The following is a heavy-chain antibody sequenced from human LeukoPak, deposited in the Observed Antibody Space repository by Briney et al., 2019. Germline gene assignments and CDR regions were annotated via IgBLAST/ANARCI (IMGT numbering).Heavy chain of an antibody. V-gene: IGHV1-18*01. CDR3: ARDLEGNGDSPDI. J-gene: IGHJ3*02. CDR2: ISTHNGNA. Sequence: ASLKVSCKTSGYTFTYFGITWVRQAPGQGLEWMGWISTHNGNAKYAQNLQGRVTMTTDTSTTTVYMELRSLRSDDTAVYYCARDLEGNGDSPDIWGQGTTVTVSS. CDR1: GYTFTYFG. D-gene: IGHD4-17*01.